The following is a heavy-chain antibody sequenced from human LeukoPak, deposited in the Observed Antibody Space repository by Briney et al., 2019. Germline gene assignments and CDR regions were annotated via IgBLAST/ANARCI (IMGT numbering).Heavy chain of an antibody. Sequence: GRTLRLSCAASGFTFSSYAMHWVRQAPGKGLEWVALIPYDGSNKYYADSVKGRFTISRDNSKNTLYLQMNSLRAEDTAVYYCARRSGIAVAGAFDYWGQGTLVTVSS. D-gene: IGHD6-19*01. CDR3: ARRSGIAVAGAFDY. CDR2: IPYDGSNK. V-gene: IGHV3-30*04. CDR1: GFTFSSYA. J-gene: IGHJ4*02.